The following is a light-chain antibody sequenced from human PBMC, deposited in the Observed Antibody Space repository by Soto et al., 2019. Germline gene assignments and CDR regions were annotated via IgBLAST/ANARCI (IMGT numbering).Light chain of an antibody. V-gene: IGLV2-14*01. CDR3: SSFTSSSTLL. J-gene: IGLJ2*01. CDR2: DVN. CDR1: SSDIGSYNY. Sequence: QSVLTQPASVSGSPGQSITISCTGTSSDIGSYNYVSWYQQHPGKAPKLMIYDVNNRPSGVSNRFSGSKSGNTASLTISGLQPEDEADYYCSSFTSSSTLLFGGGTKLTVL.